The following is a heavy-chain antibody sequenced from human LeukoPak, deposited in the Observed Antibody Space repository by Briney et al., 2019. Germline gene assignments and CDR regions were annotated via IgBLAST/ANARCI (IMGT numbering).Heavy chain of an antibody. CDR3: ARGAMDHSSSWYESYYYYGMDV. CDR2: IIPIFGTA. D-gene: IGHD6-13*01. Sequence: GASVKVSCKASGGTFSSYAISWVRQAPGQGLEWMGGIIPIFGTANYAQKFQGRVTMTTDTSTSTAYMELRSLRSDDTAVYYCARGAMDHSSSWYESYYYYGMDVWGQGTTVTVSS. CDR1: GGTFSSYA. J-gene: IGHJ6*02. V-gene: IGHV1-69*05.